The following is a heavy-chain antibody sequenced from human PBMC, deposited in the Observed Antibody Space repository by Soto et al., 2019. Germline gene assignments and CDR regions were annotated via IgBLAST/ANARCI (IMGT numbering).Heavy chain of an antibody. CDR2: IKSNNVGATA. D-gene: IGHD3-3*01. Sequence: EVQLVESGGGLVKPGGSLRLSCEAAGFSFNKAWMEWVRQAPGKGLEWVGRIKSNNVGATADYAAPVRGRFTISRDDSKNTLSLQMSSLRTEDSDVYYCATLTILDVIIPWGQGALVTVSS. J-gene: IGHJ5*02. CDR3: ATLTILDVIIP. V-gene: IGHV3-15*07. CDR1: GFSFNKAW.